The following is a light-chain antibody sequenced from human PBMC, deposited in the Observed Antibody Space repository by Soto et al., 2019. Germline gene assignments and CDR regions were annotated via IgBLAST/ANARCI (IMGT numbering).Light chain of an antibody. V-gene: IGKV3-20*01. J-gene: IGKJ5*01. CDR2: GAS. CDR3: QRYASSTIT. Sequence: EIVLTQSPGTLSLSPGERATLSCRASQSVAGSYLAWYQQKPGQAPRLLIYGASSRATGIPDRFSGSGSGTGFTLTISRLEPEDFAVYYCQRYASSTITFGQGTRLEIK. CDR1: QSVAGSY.